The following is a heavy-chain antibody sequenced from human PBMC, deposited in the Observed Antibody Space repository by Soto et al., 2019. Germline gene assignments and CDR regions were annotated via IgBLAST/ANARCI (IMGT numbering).Heavy chain of an antibody. J-gene: IGHJ4*02. Sequence: EVQLVESGGGLVKPGGSLRLSCAASGFSFSSYNMIWVRQAPGEGLEWVSFIHSGSTSIYYAASVLGRFTISRDNAKNSLFLQMNSLRAEDTAIYYCARAFAGTSSSDYWGQGTLVTVSS. CDR2: IHSGSTSI. CDR1: GFSFSSYN. D-gene: IGHD6-13*01. V-gene: IGHV3-21*02. CDR3: ARAFAGTSSSDY.